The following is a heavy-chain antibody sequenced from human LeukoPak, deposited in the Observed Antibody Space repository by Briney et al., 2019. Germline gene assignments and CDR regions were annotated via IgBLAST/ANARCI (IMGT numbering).Heavy chain of an antibody. CDR2: ISAYNGNT. Sequence: ASVKVSCKASGYTFTSYGISWVRQAPGQGLEWMGWISAYNGNTNYAQKLQGRVTMTTDTSTTTAYMELRGLRSDDTAVYYCAKSAPLEWLHRDWGQGTLVTVSS. CDR3: AKSAPLEWLHRD. D-gene: IGHD3-3*01. V-gene: IGHV1-18*01. J-gene: IGHJ4*02. CDR1: GYTFTSYG.